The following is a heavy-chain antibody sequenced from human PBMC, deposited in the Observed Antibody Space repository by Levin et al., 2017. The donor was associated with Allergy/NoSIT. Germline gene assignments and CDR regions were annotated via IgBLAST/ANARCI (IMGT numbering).Heavy chain of an antibody. CDR2: INYRGGT. J-gene: IGHJ6*02. CDR3: ARNRIIVSGGNDYYYGMDV. CDR1: GGSVNSGTYY. Sequence: ETLSLTCTVSGGSVNSGTYYWSWIRQPPGKGLEWIGYINYRGGTKYNPSLNSRITISVDTSRKGFSLKLTSVTAADTAVYYCARNRIIVSGGNDYYYGMDVWGQGTTVTVSS. V-gene: IGHV4-61*03. D-gene: IGHD5/OR15-5a*01.